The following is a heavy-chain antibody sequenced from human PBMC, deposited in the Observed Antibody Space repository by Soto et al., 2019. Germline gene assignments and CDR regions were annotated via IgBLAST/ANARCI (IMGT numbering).Heavy chain of an antibody. D-gene: IGHD1-20*01. V-gene: IGHV1-69*06. CDR2: IIPLHNTS. Sequence: QVQLLQSGAEVKKPGSSVKVSCKVSGGAFNNYALNWVRHGPGQGLEWLGGIIPLHNTSNYSLKFLGRVTVTADISSTTVYMELNSLTSDDTATYYCASWSNWNPLYYDGLDGWGQGTTVTVSS. J-gene: IGHJ6*01. CDR3: ASWSNWNPLYYDGLDG. CDR1: GGAFNNYA.